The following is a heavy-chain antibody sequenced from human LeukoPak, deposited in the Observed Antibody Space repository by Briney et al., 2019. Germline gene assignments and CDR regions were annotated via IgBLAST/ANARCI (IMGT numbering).Heavy chain of an antibody. CDR3: ARGQRPQYTSTWDNWFDP. Sequence: TGGSLRLSCAASGFPFSSYEMNWVRQAPGKGLQWVSYISSSGNKIYYAASVKGRFTISRDNAKNSLYLQIDSLRAEDTAVYHCARGQRPQYTSTWDNWFDPWGQGTQVTVSS. CDR2: ISSSGNKI. J-gene: IGHJ5*02. V-gene: IGHV3-48*03. CDR1: GFPFSSYE. D-gene: IGHD2-2*01.